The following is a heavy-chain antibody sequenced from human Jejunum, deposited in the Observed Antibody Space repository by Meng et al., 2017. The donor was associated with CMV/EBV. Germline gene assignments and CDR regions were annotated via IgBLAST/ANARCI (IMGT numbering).Heavy chain of an antibody. CDR2: IYYSGST. J-gene: IGHJ4*02. CDR1: GGSISSSSYY. Sequence: CTVSGGSISSSSYYWGWIRQPPGKGLEWIGSIYYSGSTYYNPSLKSRVTISVDTSKNQFSLKLSSVTAADTAVYYCARFGGIGDYWGQGTLVTVSS. CDR3: ARFGGIGDY. D-gene: IGHD2-15*01. V-gene: IGHV4-39*01.